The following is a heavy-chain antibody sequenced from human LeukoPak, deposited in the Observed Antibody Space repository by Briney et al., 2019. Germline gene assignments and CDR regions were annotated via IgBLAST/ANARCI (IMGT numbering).Heavy chain of an antibody. V-gene: IGHV3-7*03. CDR3: ARGRFIAGTTAYYFDY. J-gene: IGHJ4*02. Sequence: GSLRLSCVDSGFTFSSHWMSWVRQAPGKGLEWVANINQGEGEKYYVDSVKGRFTVSRDNAKKSLFLQMNSLRAEDTAVYYCARGRFIAGTTAYYFDYWGQGTLVTVSS. CDR1: GFTFSSHW. CDR2: INQGEGEK. D-gene: IGHD1-26*01.